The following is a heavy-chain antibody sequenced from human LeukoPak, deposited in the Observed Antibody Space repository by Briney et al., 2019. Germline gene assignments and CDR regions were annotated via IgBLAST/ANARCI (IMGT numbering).Heavy chain of an antibody. CDR2: IIPIFGTA. J-gene: IGHJ4*02. V-gene: IGHV1-69*13. CDR1: GGTFSSYA. D-gene: IGHD6-13*01. Sequence: GASVKVSCKASGGTFSSYAINWARQAPGQGLEWMGGIIPIFGTANYAQKFQGRVTITADESTSTAYMELSSLRSEDTAVYYCARVGSSSWSENDYWGQGTLVTVSS. CDR3: ARVGSSSWSENDY.